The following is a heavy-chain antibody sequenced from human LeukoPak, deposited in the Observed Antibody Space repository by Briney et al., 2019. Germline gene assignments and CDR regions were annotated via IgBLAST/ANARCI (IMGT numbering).Heavy chain of an antibody. Sequence: PSETLSLTCAVYGGSFSANYWSWIRQPPGKGLEWIGEINHSGSTNYNPSLKSRVAISVDMFKNQFSLKLSSVTAADTAVYYCARDEGYCSGGSCYPYYYYYMDVWGKGTTVTVSS. D-gene: IGHD2-15*01. J-gene: IGHJ6*03. CDR1: GGSFSANY. V-gene: IGHV4-34*01. CDR3: ARDEGYCSGGSCYPYYYYYMDV. CDR2: INHSGST.